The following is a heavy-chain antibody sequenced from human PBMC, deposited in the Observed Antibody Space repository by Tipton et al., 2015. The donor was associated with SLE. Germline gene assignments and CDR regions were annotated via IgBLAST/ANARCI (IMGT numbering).Heavy chain of an antibody. V-gene: IGHV4-39*01. CDR2: IFYSGIT. CDR3: VRDGPASWGYGLWSGYFDL. J-gene: IGHJ4*02. Sequence: GLVKPSETLSLTCTVSGGSISSSSNYWGWIRQPPGRGLEWIGSIFYSGITYYNPSLESRVTMSVDTSKNQFSLKLSSVTAADTAMYYCVRDGPASWGYGLWSGYFDLWGQGTLVTVSS. D-gene: IGHD3-3*01. CDR1: GGSISSSSNY.